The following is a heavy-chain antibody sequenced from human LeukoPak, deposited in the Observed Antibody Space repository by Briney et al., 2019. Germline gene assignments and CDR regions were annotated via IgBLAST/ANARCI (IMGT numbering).Heavy chain of an antibody. V-gene: IGHV5-51*01. CDR1: GYSFASYW. J-gene: IGHJ6*03. CDR3: ARHGDGYNFYYYYYMDV. Sequence: GESLKISCKGSGYSFASYWTGWVRQMPGKGLEWMGIIYPGDSDTRYSPSFQGQVTISADKSISTAYLQWSSLKASDTAMYYCARHGDGYNFYYYYYMDVWGKGTTVTVSS. D-gene: IGHD5-24*01. CDR2: IYPGDSDT.